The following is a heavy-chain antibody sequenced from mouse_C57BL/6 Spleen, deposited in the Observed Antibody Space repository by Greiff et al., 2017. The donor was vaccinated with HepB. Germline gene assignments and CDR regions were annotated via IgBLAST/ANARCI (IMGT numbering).Heavy chain of an antibody. D-gene: IGHD3-2*02. V-gene: IGHV1-78*01. Sequence: VQLQQSDAELVKPGASVKISCKVSGYTFTDHTIHWMKQRPEQGLEWIGYIYPRDGSTKYNEKFKGKATLTADKSSSTAYMQHNSLTSEDSAVYFCARARQLRLRTLDYWGQGTTLTVSS. CDR3: ARARQLRLRTLDY. J-gene: IGHJ2*01. CDR2: IYPRDGST. CDR1: GYTFTDHT.